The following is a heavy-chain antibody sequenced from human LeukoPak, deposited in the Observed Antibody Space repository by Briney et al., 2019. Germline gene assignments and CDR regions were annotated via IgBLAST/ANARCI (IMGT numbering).Heavy chain of an antibody. D-gene: IGHD1-1*01. Sequence: PGGSLRLSCAASGFSLSEAWMSWVRQAPGKGLECVGRMKPKAQGGTSDYADPVNDRFTVSRDDSTNTLYLQMNSLKTEDTGLYYRTQLSRGYWGQGTQVIVSP. CDR1: GFSLSEAW. V-gene: IGHV3-15*01. CDR3: TQLSRGY. J-gene: IGHJ4*02. CDR2: MKPKAQGGTS.